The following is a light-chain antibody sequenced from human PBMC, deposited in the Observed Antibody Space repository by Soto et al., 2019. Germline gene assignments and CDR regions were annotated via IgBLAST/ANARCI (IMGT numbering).Light chain of an antibody. V-gene: IGLV2-14*01. CDR1: SSDVGSYNF. CDR3: SSYTTSSNYV. Sequence: QSALTQPGSVSGSPGQSITISCTGTSSDVGSYNFVSWYQQLPGKAPKLMIYEVSNRPSGVSNRFSGSKSGNTASLTISGLQAEDEADYYCSSYTTSSNYVFGSGTKGTVL. CDR2: EVS. J-gene: IGLJ1*01.